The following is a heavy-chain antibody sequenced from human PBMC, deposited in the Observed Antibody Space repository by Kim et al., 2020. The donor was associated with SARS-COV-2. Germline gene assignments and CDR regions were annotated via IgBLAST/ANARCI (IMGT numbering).Heavy chain of an antibody. V-gene: IGHV3-30*18. CDR2: ISYDGNNK. D-gene: IGHD2-15*01. CDR1: GFTFISHG. J-gene: IGHJ4*02. CDR3: AKVGYCSGDSCPPADN. Sequence: GGSLRLSCAASGFTFISHGMHWVRQAPGKGLEWVTFISYDGNNKYYADSVKGRFTVSRDNSKNTLYLQMNSLRAEDTALYYCAKVGYCSGDSCPPADNWGQGALVTISS.